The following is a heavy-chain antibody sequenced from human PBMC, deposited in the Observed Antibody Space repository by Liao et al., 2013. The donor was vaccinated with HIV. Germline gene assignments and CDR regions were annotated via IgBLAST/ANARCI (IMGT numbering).Heavy chain of an antibody. J-gene: IGHJ4*02. CDR2: INHGGST. CDR3: AGRQTRGNERYSSSWYYFHY. D-gene: IGHD6-13*01. CDR1: GGSISSGYY. Sequence: QVQLQESGPGLVNPSQTLSLTCTVSGGSISSGYYWSWIRQPPGKRLEWIGEINHGGSTNYNPSLKSRVTVSVDTSKNQFSLKLSSVTAADTAVYYCAGRQTRGNERYSSSWYYFHYWGQGTLVTVSS. V-gene: IGHV4-34*09.